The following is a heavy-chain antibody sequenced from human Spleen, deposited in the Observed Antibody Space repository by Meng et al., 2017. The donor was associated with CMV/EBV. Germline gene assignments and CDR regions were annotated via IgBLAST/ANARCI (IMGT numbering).Heavy chain of an antibody. V-gene: IGHV3-73*01. CDR1: GFSFSGSP. CDR2: IRTKTNNYAT. CDR3: TTQTCYYDSYASYHWFDP. J-gene: IGHJ5*02. D-gene: IGHD3-22*01. Sequence: GGSLRLSCAASGFSFSGSPMHWVRQPSGKGLEWVGRIRTKTNNYATTYAESVKGRFTISRDDSTNTAYLQMNSLKTEDTALYYCTTQTCYYDSYASYHWFDPWGQGTLVTVSS.